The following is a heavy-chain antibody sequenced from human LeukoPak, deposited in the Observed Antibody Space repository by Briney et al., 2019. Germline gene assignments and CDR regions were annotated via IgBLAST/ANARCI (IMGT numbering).Heavy chain of an antibody. CDR1: GFTFSSFT. CDR2: ISSRSDYI. D-gene: IGHD3-16*02. V-gene: IGHV3-21*04. J-gene: IGHJ4*02. CDR3: AKEIFPGEEKYYDYVWGSYRSTDNVAY. Sequence: GGSLRLSCAASGFTFSSFTMNWVRQAPGKGLEWVSTISSRSDYIYYADSVKGRFTISRDNAKNSVYLQMNSLRAEDTAVYYCAKEIFPGEEKYYDYVWGSYRSTDNVAYWGQGTLVTVSS.